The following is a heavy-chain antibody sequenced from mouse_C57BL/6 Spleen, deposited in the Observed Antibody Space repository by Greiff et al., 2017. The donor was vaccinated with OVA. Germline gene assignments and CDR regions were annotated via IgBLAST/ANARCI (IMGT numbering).Heavy chain of an antibody. CDR3: VRDRGLDYYGSSWYFDV. D-gene: IGHD1-1*01. CDR1: GFTFNTYA. Sequence: EVMLVESGGGLVQPKGSLKLSCAASGFTFNTYAMHWVRQAPGKGLEWVARIRSKSSNYATYYADSVKDRFTISRDDSQSMLYLQMNNLKTEDTAMYYCVRDRGLDYYGSSWYFDVWGTGTTVTVSS. J-gene: IGHJ1*03. CDR2: IRSKSSNYAT. V-gene: IGHV10-3*01.